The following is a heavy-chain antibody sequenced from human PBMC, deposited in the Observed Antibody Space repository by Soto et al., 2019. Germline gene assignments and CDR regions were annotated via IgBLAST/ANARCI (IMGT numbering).Heavy chain of an antibody. CDR1: GYTFTDPH. CDR2: INPKTGDT. V-gene: IGHV1-2*02. J-gene: IGHJ4*02. CDR3: ERDPPRYFTSSPEGAGL. D-gene: IGHD2-21*01. Sequence: QVQLVQSGTEVKKPGASVKVSCKASGYTFTDPHIHWVRQASGQGLEWLGWINPKTGDTNYPQKFQGRITMTRDTSMSTAYMELTNLTSDDTAVYYCERDPPRYFTSSPEGAGLWGQGTLVTVSS.